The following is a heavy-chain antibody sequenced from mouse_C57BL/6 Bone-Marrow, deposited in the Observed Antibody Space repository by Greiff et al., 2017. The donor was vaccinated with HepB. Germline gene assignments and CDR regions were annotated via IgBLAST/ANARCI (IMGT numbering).Heavy chain of an antibody. CDR2: IYPGDGDT. CDR3: ARRDYGSSYHYYAMDY. V-gene: IGHV1-82*01. J-gene: IGHJ4*01. D-gene: IGHD1-1*01. CDR1: GYAISSSW. Sequence: QVQLQQSGPELVKPGASVKISCKASGYAISSSWMNWVKQRPGKGLEWIGRIYPGDGDTNYNGKFKGKATLTADKSSSTAYMQLSSLTSEDSAVYFCARRDYGSSYHYYAMDYWGQGTSVTVSS.